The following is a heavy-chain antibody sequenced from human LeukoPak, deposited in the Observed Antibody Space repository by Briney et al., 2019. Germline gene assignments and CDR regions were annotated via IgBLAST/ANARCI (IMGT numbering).Heavy chain of an antibody. Sequence: SQTLSLTCTVSGGSISSGGYYWGWIRQPPGKGLEWIGNIYYSGNTYYNPSLKSRVTISVDTSKNQFSLKLNSMAAADTAVYYCARDLDDNWGYFDLWGRGTLVTVSS. CDR3: ARDLDDNWGYFDL. J-gene: IGHJ2*01. CDR2: IYYSGNT. D-gene: IGHD1-20*01. CDR1: GGSISSGGYY. V-gene: IGHV4-39*07.